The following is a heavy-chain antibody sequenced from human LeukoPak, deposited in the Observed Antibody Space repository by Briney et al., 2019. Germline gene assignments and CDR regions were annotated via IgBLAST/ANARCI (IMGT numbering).Heavy chain of an antibody. CDR3: ARLQGLTGTTSDY. J-gene: IGHJ4*02. CDR2: FNPGNSNS. V-gene: IGHV5-51*01. Sequence: GESLKISCKGSGYNFPRYWIGWVRQMPGKGLEWMGIFNPGNSNSRYNPSFQGQVIISADTSISTAYLQWSSLKASDTAMYYCARLQGLTGTTSDYWGQGTLVTVSS. D-gene: IGHD1-7*01. CDR1: GYNFPRYW.